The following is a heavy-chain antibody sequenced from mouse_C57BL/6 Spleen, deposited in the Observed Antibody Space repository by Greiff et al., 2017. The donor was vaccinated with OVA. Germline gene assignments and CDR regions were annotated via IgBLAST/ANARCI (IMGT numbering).Heavy chain of an antibody. CDR2: IHPNSGST. V-gene: IGHV1-64*01. Sequence: QVQLQQPGAELVKPGASVKLSCKASGYTFTSYWMHWVKQRPGQGLEWIGMIHPNSGSTNYNAKFKSKATLTVDKSSSTAYMQLSSLTSDDSAVYYCARESSGFGYWGQGTPLTVSS. J-gene: IGHJ2*01. CDR1: GYTFTSYW. CDR3: ARESSGFGY. D-gene: IGHD3-2*02.